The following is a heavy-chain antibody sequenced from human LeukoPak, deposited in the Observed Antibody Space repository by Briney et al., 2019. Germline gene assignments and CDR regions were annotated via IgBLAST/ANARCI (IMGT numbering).Heavy chain of an antibody. CDR3: ARGYCSGGSCYSGGFDY. Sequence: GRSLRLSCAASGFTFSSYAMHWVRQAPGKGPEWVAVISYDGSNKYYTDSVKGRFTISRDNSKNTLYLQMNSLRAEDTAVYYCARGYCSGGSCYSGGFDYWGQGTLVTVSS. CDR2: ISYDGSNK. CDR1: GFTFSSYA. V-gene: IGHV3-30*10. J-gene: IGHJ4*02. D-gene: IGHD2-15*01.